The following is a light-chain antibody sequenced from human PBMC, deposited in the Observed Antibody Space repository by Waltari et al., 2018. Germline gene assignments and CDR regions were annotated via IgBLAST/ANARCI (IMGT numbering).Light chain of an antibody. CDR2: NTS. Sequence: DIQVTQSPSTLYASVGDRVTISCRASQSISDWLVWYQQKPGKAPKLLIYNTSILESGVPSRFSGSGDGTEFTLTISSLQPEDFATYYCQQYNTYSWTFGQGTKVEI. CDR1: QSISDW. V-gene: IGKV1-5*03. CDR3: QQYNTYSWT. J-gene: IGKJ1*01.